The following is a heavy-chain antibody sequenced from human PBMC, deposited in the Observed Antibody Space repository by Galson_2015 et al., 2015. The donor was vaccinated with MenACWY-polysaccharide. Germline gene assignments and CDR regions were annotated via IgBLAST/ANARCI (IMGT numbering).Heavy chain of an antibody. CDR3: ARGTGGYDY. J-gene: IGHJ4*02. D-gene: IGHD1-26*01. CDR1: GDSVSDHSAA. Sequence: CAISGDSVSDHSAAWNWIRQSPSSGLEGLGRTYYMSKWFNEYAVSVKSRITITPDTSKSQFFLQLNSVSPEDTAVYYCARGTGGYDYWGQGALVTVSS. CDR2: TYYMSKWFN. V-gene: IGHV6-1*01.